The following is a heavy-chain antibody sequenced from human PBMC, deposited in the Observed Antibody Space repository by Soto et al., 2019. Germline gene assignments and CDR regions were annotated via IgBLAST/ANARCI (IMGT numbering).Heavy chain of an antibody. CDR1: GFTFSSYW. CDR2: TNTDGTAT. CDR3: TRGHYYGMDV. J-gene: IGHJ6*02. V-gene: IGHV3-74*03. Sequence: GGSLRLSCAASGFTFSSYWMHWVRQAPGKGLAWVSRTNTDGTATTYADSVEGRFTISRDNAKNMLYLQMNSLRAEDTAVYYCTRGHYYGMDVWGQGTTVTVSS.